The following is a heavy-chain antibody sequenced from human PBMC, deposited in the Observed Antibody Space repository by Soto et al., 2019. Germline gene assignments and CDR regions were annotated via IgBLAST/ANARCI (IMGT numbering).Heavy chain of an antibody. Sequence: GESLKISCAASGFTFSSYAMSWVRQAPGKGLEWVSAISGSGGSTYYADSVKGRFTISRDNSKNTLYLQMNSLRAEDTAVYYCAKGQFYYDFWSGPTKYWGQGTLVTVSS. D-gene: IGHD3-3*01. CDR1: GFTFSSYA. CDR3: AKGQFYYDFWSGPTKY. J-gene: IGHJ4*02. V-gene: IGHV3-23*01. CDR2: ISGSGGST.